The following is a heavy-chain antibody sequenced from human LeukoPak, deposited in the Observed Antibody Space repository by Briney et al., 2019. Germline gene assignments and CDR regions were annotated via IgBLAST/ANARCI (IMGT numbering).Heavy chain of an antibody. CDR1: GYTFTGYY. V-gene: IGHV1-2*02. CDR2: INAKTGVT. D-gene: IGHD3-10*01. Sequence: ASVKVSCKASGYTFTGYYMHWVRQAPGQGLEWMGWINAKTGVTNYEQKFQGRVSLTRDTSISTAYMELTGLRSDDTAVYYCVRDLYNYGSFDPWGQGTLVTVAS. CDR3: VRDLYNYGSFDP. J-gene: IGHJ5*02.